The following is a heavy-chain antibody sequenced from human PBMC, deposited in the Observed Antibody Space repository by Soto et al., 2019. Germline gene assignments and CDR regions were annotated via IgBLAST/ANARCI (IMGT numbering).Heavy chain of an antibody. CDR2: ISAYNGNT. CDR3: ARGNYYDSSGYSDY. V-gene: IGHV1-18*01. Sequence: GSSVKVSCKASGYTFTNYGITWVRQATGQGLEWLGWISAYNGNTNYAQKLQGRVTMTTDTSTSTTYMELRSMGSYDTAVYYCARGNYYDSSGYSDYWGQGTLVTVS. D-gene: IGHD3-22*01. CDR1: GYTFTNYG. J-gene: IGHJ4*02.